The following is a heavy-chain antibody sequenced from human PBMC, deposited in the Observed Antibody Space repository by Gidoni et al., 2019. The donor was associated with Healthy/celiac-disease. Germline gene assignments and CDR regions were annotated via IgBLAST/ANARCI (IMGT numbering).Heavy chain of an antibody. D-gene: IGHD6-13*01. J-gene: IGHJ4*02. Sequence: EVQLVESGGGLVQQGRSMGVCCPASGFSCGDYAMGWFRQAPGKGLEWVGFISSKAYGGTTEYAASVKGRFTISRDDSNSIAYLQMNSLTTEDTAVYYCTRSRWFDIRLDYWGQGTLVTVSS. CDR1: GFSCGDYA. CDR3: TRSRWFDIRLDY. CDR2: ISSKAYGGTT. V-gene: IGHV3-49*03.